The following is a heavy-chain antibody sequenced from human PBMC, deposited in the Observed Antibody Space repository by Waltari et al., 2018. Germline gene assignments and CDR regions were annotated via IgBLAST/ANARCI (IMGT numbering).Heavy chain of an antibody. V-gene: IGHV3-23*04. Sequence: EVQLVESGGGLVQPGGSLRLSCAASGFTFSSYAMSWVRQAPGKGLEWVSAISGSGGSTYYADSVKCRFTISRDNAKNTLYLQMNSLRAEDTAVYYCARDGYYGSGSYSHFDYWGQGTLVTVSS. CDR2: ISGSGGST. CDR3: ARDGYYGSGSYSHFDY. CDR1: GFTFSSYA. J-gene: IGHJ4*02. D-gene: IGHD3-10*01.